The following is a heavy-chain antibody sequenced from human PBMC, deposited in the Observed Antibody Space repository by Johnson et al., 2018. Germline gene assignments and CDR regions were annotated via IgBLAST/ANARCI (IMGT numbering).Heavy chain of an antibody. J-gene: IGHJ3*02. CDR3: AKARAEWGDAFDI. D-gene: IGHD3-3*01. V-gene: IGHV3-23*04. CDR1: GFTFSSYA. CDR2: LSGSGGST. Sequence: VQLVESGGGLVQXGGSLRLSCAASGFTFSSYAMSWVRQAPGKGLEWGSALSGSGGSTYYAASVKGRFTISKDNSKNTLYLQMNSLSAEGTAVYYCAKARAEWGDAFDIWGQGTMVTVSS.